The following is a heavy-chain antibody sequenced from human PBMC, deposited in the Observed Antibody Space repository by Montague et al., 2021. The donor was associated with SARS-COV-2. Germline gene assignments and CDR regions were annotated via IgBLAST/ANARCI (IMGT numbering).Heavy chain of an antibody. V-gene: IGHV4-39*01. D-gene: IGHD1-26*01. J-gene: IGHJ4*02. CDR2: IYYSGST. Sequence: ETLSLTCTVSGGSVSSSSYYWGWFRQPPGKGLEWIGSIYYSGSTYCNPSLKSRVTISVDTSKNQFSLKLSSVTAADTAVYYCARQFSREKWVDYWGQGTLVTVSS. CDR1: GGSVSSSSYY. CDR3: ARQFSREKWVDY.